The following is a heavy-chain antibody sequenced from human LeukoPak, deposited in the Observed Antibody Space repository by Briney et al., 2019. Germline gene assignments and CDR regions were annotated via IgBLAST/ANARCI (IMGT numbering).Heavy chain of an antibody. Sequence: PSETLSLTCTVSGVSINSGDYYWGWIRQPPGKGLEWIGTMFHSGSTHYNPSLKSRVTMSVDTSNNHFSLKPTSMTAADTAVFYCARVRCTSTNCDRGVFDYWGQGTLVTVSS. CDR3: ARVRCTSTNCDRGVFDY. CDR1: GVSINSGDYY. V-gene: IGHV4-39*02. D-gene: IGHD2-2*01. CDR2: MFHSGST. J-gene: IGHJ4*02.